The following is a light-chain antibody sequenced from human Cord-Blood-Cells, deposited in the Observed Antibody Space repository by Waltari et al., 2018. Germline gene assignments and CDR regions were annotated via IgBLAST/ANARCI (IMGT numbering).Light chain of an antibody. CDR3: QQYDNLPLT. Sequence: DIQMTQSPSSLSASVGDRVTIPCQASQDISNYLNWYQQKPGKAPKLLIYDASNLETGGPSRFSGSGSGTDVTFTISSLQPEDIATYYCQQYDNLPLTFGGGTKVEIK. CDR2: DAS. V-gene: IGKV1-33*01. J-gene: IGKJ4*01. CDR1: QDISNY.